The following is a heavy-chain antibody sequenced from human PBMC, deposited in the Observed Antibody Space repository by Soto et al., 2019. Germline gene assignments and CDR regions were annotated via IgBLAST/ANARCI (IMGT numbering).Heavy chain of an antibody. V-gene: IGHV1-18*01. Sequence: QVQLVQSGAEVKKPGASVKVPCKASGSTFPSSTVSWVRQAPGQGLEWMGWINAHNGNTKYAQKFQGRLTTTTDTSTGTGYMELRSLRSDDTAIYFCAIADYGDPDYWGQGTLVTVSS. CDR1: GSTFPSST. CDR3: AIADYGDPDY. D-gene: IGHD4-17*01. CDR2: INAHNGNT. J-gene: IGHJ4*02.